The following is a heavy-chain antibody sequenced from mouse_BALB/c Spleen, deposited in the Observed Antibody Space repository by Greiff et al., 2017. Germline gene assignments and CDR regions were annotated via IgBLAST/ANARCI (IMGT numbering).Heavy chain of an antibody. Sequence: EVMLVESGGGLVQPGGSLRLSCATSGFTFTDYYMSWVRQPPGKALEWLGFFRNKANGYTTEYSAPVKGRFTISRDNSHSILYLQMNTLRAEDSATYYCARDRRGLRPFAYWGQGTLVTVSA. V-gene: IGHV7-3*02. J-gene: IGHJ3*01. CDR2: FRNKANGYTT. CDR1: GFTFTDYY. D-gene: IGHD1-2*01. CDR3: ARDRRGLRPFAY.